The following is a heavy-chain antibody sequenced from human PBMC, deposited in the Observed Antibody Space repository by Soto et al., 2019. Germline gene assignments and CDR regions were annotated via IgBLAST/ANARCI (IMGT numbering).Heavy chain of an antibody. CDR3: ARALESPYSSSLNWFDP. Sequence: ASVKVSCKASGGTFSSYAISWVRQVPGQGLEWMGGIIPIFGTANYAQKFQGRVTITADESTSTAYMELSSLRSEDTAVYYCARALESPYSSSLNWFDPWGQGTLVTVSS. V-gene: IGHV1-69*13. D-gene: IGHD6-13*01. J-gene: IGHJ5*02. CDR2: IIPIFGTA. CDR1: GGTFSSYA.